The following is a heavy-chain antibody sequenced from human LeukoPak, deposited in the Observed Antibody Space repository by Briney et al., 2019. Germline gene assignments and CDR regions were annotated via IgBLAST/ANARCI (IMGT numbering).Heavy chain of an antibody. V-gene: IGHV3-23*01. J-gene: IGHJ4*02. D-gene: IGHD3-10*01. CDR2: ISGSGGST. CDR3: ARERYYYGSGSTQDY. CDR1: GFTFSSYA. Sequence: GGSLRLSCAASGFTFSSYAMSWVRQAPGKGLEWVSAISGSGGSTYYADSVKGRFTISRDNSKNTLYLQMNSLRSEDAAVYYCARERYYYGSGSTQDYWGQGTLVTVSS.